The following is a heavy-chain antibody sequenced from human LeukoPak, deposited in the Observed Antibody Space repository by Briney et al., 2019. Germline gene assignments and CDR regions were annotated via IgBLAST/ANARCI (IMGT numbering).Heavy chain of an antibody. CDR1: GFTFSSYA. V-gene: IGHV3-23*01. CDR2: ISGSADTT. Sequence: PGGSLRLSCAASGFTFSSYAMSWVRQAPGKELEWVSAISGSADTTYFADSVKGRFTTSRDNSQHTLYLQMNSLRAEDTAVYYCAKHFYDSGLRKAFDIWGQGTRVTVSS. CDR3: AKHFYDSGLRKAFDI. J-gene: IGHJ3*02. D-gene: IGHD3-22*01.